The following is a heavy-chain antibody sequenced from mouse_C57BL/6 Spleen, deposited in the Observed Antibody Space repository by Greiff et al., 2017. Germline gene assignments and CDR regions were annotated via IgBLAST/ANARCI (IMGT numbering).Heavy chain of an antibody. Sequence: QVQLKQPGAELVRPGSSVKLSCKASGYTFTSYWMHWVKQRPIQGLEWIGNIDPSDSETHYNQKFKDKATLTVDKSSSTAYMQLSSLTSEDSAVYYCARRNPWYFDVWGTGTTVTVSS. CDR1: GYTFTSYW. CDR2: IDPSDSET. V-gene: IGHV1-52*01. CDR3: ARRNPWYFDV. J-gene: IGHJ1*03.